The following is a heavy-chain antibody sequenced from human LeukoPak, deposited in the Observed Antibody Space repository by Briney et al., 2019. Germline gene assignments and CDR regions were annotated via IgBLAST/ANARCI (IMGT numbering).Heavy chain of an antibody. J-gene: IGHJ4*02. CDR2: IKQDGSEK. V-gene: IGHV3-7*05. D-gene: IGHD3-16*02. Sequence: AGGSLRLSCAASGFTFSSYWMIWVGQAPGKGLEGVANIKQDGSEKYHVDSVKGRFTISRDNAKNSLYLQMSSLRVEDTAVYYCARAVDDNVWGSYRPPGHWGQGTLVTVSS. CDR1: GFTFSSYW. CDR3: ARAVDDNVWGSYRPPGH.